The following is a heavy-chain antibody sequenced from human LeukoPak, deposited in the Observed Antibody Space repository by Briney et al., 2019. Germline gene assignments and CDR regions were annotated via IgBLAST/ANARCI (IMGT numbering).Heavy chain of an antibody. V-gene: IGHV3-30*18. CDR2: ISYDGSNK. D-gene: IGHD3-10*01. J-gene: IGHJ4*02. CDR1: GFTFSSYN. CDR3: AKDDRIGLLWFGEPGWSTIDY. Sequence: PGGSLRLSCAASGFTFSSYNMNWVRQAPGKGLEWVAVISYDGSNKYYADSVKGRFTISRDNSKNTLYLQMNSLRAEDTAVYYCAKDDRIGLLWFGEPGWSTIDYWGQGTLVTVSS.